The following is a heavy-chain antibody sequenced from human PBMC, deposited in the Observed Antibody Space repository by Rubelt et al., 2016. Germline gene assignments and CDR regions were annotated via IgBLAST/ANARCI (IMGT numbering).Heavy chain of an antibody. D-gene: IGHD3-22*01. CDR2: INPTSGGT. CDR3: ARFAIGGHSSGYLFDY. J-gene: IGHJ4*02. Sequence: QVQLVQSGAEVKKPGASVKVSCKASGYTFTGYYMHWVRQAPGQGLEWMGWINPTSGGTNYAQKFQGRVTMTRYTSISTAYMELSRLRSDDTAVYYCARFAIGGHSSGYLFDYWGQGTLVTVSS. V-gene: IGHV1-2*02. CDR1: GYTFTGYY.